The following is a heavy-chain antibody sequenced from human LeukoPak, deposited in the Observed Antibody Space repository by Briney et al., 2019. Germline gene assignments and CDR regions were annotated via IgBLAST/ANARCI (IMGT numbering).Heavy chain of an antibody. V-gene: IGHV4-59*02. D-gene: IGHD3-3*01. CDR3: ARDRGHYDFWSGPLSLDY. CDR1: GGSVSDYY. CDR2: IYHTGST. Sequence: PSETLSLTCTISGGSVSDYYWSWIRQSPGKGLEWIGYIYHTGSTSYSPSLKSRVTMSVDTSTNQFSLKLSSVTAADTAVYYCARDRGHYDFWSGPLSLDYWGQGTLVTVSS. J-gene: IGHJ4*02.